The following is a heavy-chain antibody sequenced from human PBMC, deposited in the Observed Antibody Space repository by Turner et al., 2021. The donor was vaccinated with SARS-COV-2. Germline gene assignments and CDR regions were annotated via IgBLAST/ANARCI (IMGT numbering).Heavy chain of an antibody. CDR1: GGSISSSSYY. CDR2: IYYSGST. CDR3: ARHWEVAAAAYLARFDP. J-gene: IGHJ5*02. Sequence: QLQLQESGPGLVKPSETLSLTCTASGGSISSSSYYWGWNRQHPGKGLERIGSIYYSGSTYYNPSLKSRVTISVDTSKNQFSLKLTSVTAADTAVYFCARHWEVAAAAYLARFDPWGQGTLVTVSS. V-gene: IGHV4-39*01. D-gene: IGHD6-13*01.